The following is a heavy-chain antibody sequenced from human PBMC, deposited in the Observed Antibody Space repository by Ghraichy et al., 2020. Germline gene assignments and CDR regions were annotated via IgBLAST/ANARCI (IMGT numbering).Heavy chain of an antibody. J-gene: IGHJ4*02. D-gene: IGHD4-17*01. CDR1: GYTFTSYG. CDR2: ISAYNGNT. V-gene: IGHV1-18*04. Sequence: ASVKVSCKASGYTFTSYGISWVRQAPGQGLEWMGWISAYNGNTNYAQKLQGRVTMTTDTSTSTAYMELRSLRSDDTAVYYCARDMGGPFDYGDYSFDYWGQGTLVTGSS. CDR3: ARDMGGPFDYGDYSFDY.